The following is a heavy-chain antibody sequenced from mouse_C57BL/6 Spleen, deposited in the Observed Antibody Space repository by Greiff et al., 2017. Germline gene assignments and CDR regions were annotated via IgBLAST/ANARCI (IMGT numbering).Heavy chain of an antibody. D-gene: IGHD1-1*01. J-gene: IGHJ2*01. CDR3: ALITTVVATDY. CDR2: INPGSGGT. CDR1: GYAFTNYL. Sequence: VNLVESGAELVRPGTSVKVSCKASGYAFTNYLIEWVKQRPGQGLEWIGVINPGSGGTNYNEKFKGKATLTADKSSSTAYMQLSSLTSEDSAVYFCALITTVVATDYWGQGTTLTVSS. V-gene: IGHV1-54*01.